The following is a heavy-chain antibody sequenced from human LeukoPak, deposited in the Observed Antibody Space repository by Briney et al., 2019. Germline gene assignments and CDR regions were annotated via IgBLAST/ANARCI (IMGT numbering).Heavy chain of an antibody. CDR3: GRDPNGDYIGAFDF. Sequence: ESGGSLRISCADSGFTFSNYAFVWVRQAPGKRLEWVSGINGNGGRTIHADSVKGRFTISRDNSRNTLYLQMNSLRADDTAIYYCGRDPNGDYIGAFDFWGQGTMVSVSS. V-gene: IGHV3-23*01. CDR2: INGNGGRT. J-gene: IGHJ3*01. CDR1: GFTFSNYA. D-gene: IGHD4-17*01.